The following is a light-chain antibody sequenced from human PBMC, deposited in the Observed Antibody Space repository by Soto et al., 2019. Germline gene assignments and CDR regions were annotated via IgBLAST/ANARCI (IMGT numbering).Light chain of an antibody. CDR2: AAS. J-gene: IGKJ1*01. V-gene: IGKV3-20*01. CDR1: PSIVSTY. CDR3: QHYGSPPPT. Sequence: EVVLTQSPGTLSLSPGERATLSCRASPSIVSTYLGWYQQRPGQAPRLLISAASSTAPGIPDRFSGSGSGADFTLTISRLEPEDFAVYYCQHYGSPPPTFGQGTKVEI.